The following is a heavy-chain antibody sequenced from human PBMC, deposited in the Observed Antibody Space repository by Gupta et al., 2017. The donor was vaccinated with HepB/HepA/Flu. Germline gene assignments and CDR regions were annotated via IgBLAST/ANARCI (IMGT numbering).Heavy chain of an antibody. CDR3: ARGNIVVVPAAAYNWFDP. CDR2: GT. Sequence: GTNYNPSLKSRVTISVDTSKNQFSLKLSSVTAADTAVYYCARGNIVVVPAAAYNWFDPWGQGTLVTVSS. V-gene: IGHV4-61*02. D-gene: IGHD2-2*01. J-gene: IGHJ5*02.